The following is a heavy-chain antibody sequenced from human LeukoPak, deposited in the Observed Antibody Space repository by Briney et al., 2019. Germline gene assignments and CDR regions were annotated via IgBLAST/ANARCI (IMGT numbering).Heavy chain of an antibody. J-gene: IGHJ4*02. CDR2: INHSGST. D-gene: IGHD2-15*01. CDR1: GGSFSGYY. Sequence: NPSETLSLTCAVYGGSFSGYYWSWIRQPPGKGLEWIGEINHSGSTNYNPSLKSRVTISVDTSKNQFSLKLSSVTAADTAVYYCASLPRVPQRIGYCSGGSCVEIDYWGQGTLVTVSS. CDR3: ASLPRVPQRIGYCSGGSCVEIDY. V-gene: IGHV4-34*01.